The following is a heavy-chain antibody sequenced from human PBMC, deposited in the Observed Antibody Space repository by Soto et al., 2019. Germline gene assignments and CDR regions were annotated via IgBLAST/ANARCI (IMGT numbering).Heavy chain of an antibody. V-gene: IGHV1-46*01. D-gene: IGHD1-26*01. Sequence: ASVKVSCKASGYTFTSYYMHWVRQAPGQRLEWMGIINPSGGSTSYAQKFQGRVTMTRDTSTSTVYMELSSLRSEDTAVYYCAGSHYQNWFDPWGQGTLVTVSS. CDR3: AGSHYQNWFDP. CDR1: GYTFTSYY. J-gene: IGHJ5*02. CDR2: INPSGGST.